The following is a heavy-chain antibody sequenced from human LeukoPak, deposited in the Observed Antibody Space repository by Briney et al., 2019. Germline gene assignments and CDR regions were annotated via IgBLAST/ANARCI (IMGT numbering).Heavy chain of an antibody. J-gene: IGHJ4*02. CDR3: ARAALGIVGATGFFDY. CDR2: IIPILGIA. D-gene: IGHD1-26*01. CDR1: GGTFSSYT. Sequence: ASVKVSCKASGGTFSSYTISWVRQAPGQGLEWMGRIIPILGIANYAQKFQGRVTITADKSTSTAYMELSSLRSEDTAVYYCARAALGIVGATGFFDYWGQGTLVTVSS. V-gene: IGHV1-69*02.